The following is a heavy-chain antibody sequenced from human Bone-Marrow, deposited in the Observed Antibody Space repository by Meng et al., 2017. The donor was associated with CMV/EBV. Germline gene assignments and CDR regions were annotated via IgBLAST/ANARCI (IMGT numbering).Heavy chain of an antibody. CDR1: GGSISSYY. CDR3: ARMTTVKGGDYFDY. J-gene: IGHJ4*02. CDR2: IHYSGST. V-gene: IGHV4-59*01. D-gene: IGHD4-11*01. Sequence: SETLSLTCTVSGGSISSYYWSWIRQPPGKGLEWIGYIHYSGSTNYNPSLKSRVTIPVDTSKNQFSLKLSSVTAADTAVYYCARMTTVKGGDYFDYWGQGTLVTVSS.